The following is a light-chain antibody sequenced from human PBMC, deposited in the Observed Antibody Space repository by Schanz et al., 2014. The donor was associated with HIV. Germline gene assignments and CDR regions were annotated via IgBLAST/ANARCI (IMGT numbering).Light chain of an antibody. V-gene: IGKV3-20*01. CDR1: QSVSRY. CDR3: QQYGSSPRYT. J-gene: IGKJ2*01. Sequence: EIVMTQSPATLSLSPGERATLSCRASQSVSRYLPWYQHTPGQAPRLLIYGASSRATGIPDRFSGSGSGTDFTLTISRLEPEDFAVYYCQQYGSSPRYTFGQGTKLEIK. CDR2: GAS.